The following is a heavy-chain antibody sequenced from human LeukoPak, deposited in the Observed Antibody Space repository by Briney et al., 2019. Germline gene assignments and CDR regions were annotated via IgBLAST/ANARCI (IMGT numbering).Heavy chain of an antibody. J-gene: IGHJ6*02. Sequence: GGSLRLSCAASGFTFSSYGIHWVRQAPGMGLEWVADSSFDGDTLYNANSVKGRFTNSRDNAKNSLYLQMSSLRAEDTAVYYCARESRYHYGMDVWGQGTTVTVSS. V-gene: IGHV3-30*12. CDR1: GFTFSSYG. CDR2: SSFDGDTL. CDR3: ARESRYHYGMDV.